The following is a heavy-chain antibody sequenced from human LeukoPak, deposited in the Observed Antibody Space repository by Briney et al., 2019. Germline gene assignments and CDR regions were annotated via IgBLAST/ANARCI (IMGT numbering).Heavy chain of an antibody. J-gene: IGHJ3*02. CDR2: IYYSGST. Sequence: SETLSLTCTVSGGSISSYYWSWIRQPPGKGLEWIGYIYYSGSTNYNPSLKSRVTISVDTSKNQFSLKLSSVTAADTAVYYCARSDYHNSGSHTVFDAFDIWGQGTRVTVSS. CDR3: ARSDYHNSGSHTVFDAFDI. CDR1: GGSISSYY. D-gene: IGHD3-10*01. V-gene: IGHV4-59*01.